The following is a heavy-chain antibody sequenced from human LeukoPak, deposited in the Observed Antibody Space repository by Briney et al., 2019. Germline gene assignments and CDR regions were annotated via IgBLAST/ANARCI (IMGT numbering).Heavy chain of an antibody. CDR2: IIPISGTA. V-gene: IGHV1-69*05. Sequence: ASVKVSCKASGGTFSSYAISWVRQAPGQGLEWMGGIIPISGTANYAQKFQGRVTITTDESTSTAYMELSSLRSEDTAVYYCAREYSSRLETFDIWGQGTMVTVSS. J-gene: IGHJ3*02. CDR1: GGTFSSYA. D-gene: IGHD6-13*01. CDR3: AREYSSRLETFDI.